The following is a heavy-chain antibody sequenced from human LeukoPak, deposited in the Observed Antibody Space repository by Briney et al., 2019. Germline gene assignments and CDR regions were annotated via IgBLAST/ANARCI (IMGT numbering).Heavy chain of an antibody. CDR2: ISTTGSSI. CDR1: GFTFSDYY. D-gene: IGHD6-19*01. Sequence: SLRLSCAASGFTFSDYYMGWIRQAPGKGLEWVSYISTTGSSIYYADSVKGRFTISRDNVKNLLYLQMNSLRAEDTAVYYCARVQRGIAVALDYWGQGTLATVSS. CDR3: ARVQRGIAVALDY. J-gene: IGHJ4*02. V-gene: IGHV3-11*04.